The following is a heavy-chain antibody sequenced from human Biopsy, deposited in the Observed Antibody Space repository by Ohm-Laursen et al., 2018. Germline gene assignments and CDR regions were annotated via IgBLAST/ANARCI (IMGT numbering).Heavy chain of an antibody. D-gene: IGHD6-6*01. V-gene: IGHV1-69*01. CDR2: IMPAFGVV. CDR1: GGNLRSYG. J-gene: IGHJ6*02. Sequence: GSSVKVSCKTSGGNLRSYGISWVRQAPGQGLEWMGGIMPAFGVVNYGQNFEGRVTIDADDSTTTVDLSSLTSKDTAVYYCARGEAARVNDNYRYRLDHWGQGTTVVVSS. CDR3: ARGEAARVNDNYRYRLDH.